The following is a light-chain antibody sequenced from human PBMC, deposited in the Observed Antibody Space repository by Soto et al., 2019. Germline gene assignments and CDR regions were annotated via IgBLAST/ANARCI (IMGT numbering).Light chain of an antibody. CDR2: GAS. J-gene: IGKJ1*01. Sequence: AIQMTQSPSSLSASIGDRVTITCRASEDIRKELSWYQQKPGKAPNVLIYGASSSQSGVPSRFSGSGSGTDFTLTISSVQTSDFATYYCLQDHNYPRTFGHGTTVEVK. V-gene: IGKV1-6*01. CDR3: LQDHNYPRT. CDR1: EDIRKE.